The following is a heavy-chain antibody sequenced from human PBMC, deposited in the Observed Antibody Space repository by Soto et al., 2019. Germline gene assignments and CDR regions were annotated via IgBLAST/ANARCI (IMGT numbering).Heavy chain of an antibody. Sequence: GESLKISCKASGYNFVNYWIGWVRQMPGKGLEWMGIIYPGDSDTRYSPSFQGQVAISADKSISTAYLQWSSLKASDTAMYYCARHGLLGGLVNNNWFDPWGQGTLVTAPQ. CDR3: ARHGLLGGLVNNNWFDP. V-gene: IGHV5-51*01. CDR1: GYNFVNYW. D-gene: IGHD1-26*01. CDR2: IYPGDSDT. J-gene: IGHJ5*02.